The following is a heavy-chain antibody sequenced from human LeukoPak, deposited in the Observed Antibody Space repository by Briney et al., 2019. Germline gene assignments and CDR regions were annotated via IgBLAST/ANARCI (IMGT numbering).Heavy chain of an antibody. D-gene: IGHD2-21*02. CDR1: GGSITGHY. CDR2: VYDNGNT. Sequence: SETLSLTCTVSGGSITGHYWTWIRQSPGKSLEWIGFVYDNGNTNYNSSLQSRVTMSVDTSTNQLSLKMTSVTAADTAIYYCARVFRGVVTSNWFDPWGQGTLVTVSS. V-gene: IGHV4-59*11. J-gene: IGHJ5*02. CDR3: ARVFRGVVTSNWFDP.